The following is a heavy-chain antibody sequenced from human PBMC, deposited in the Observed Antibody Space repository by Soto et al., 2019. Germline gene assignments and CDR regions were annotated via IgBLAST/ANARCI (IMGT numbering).Heavy chain of an antibody. J-gene: IGHJ4*02. CDR2: IYYSVTT. CDR3: ARGPTYYYDSSGYYLFDY. CDR1: GSSISSYY. Sequence: PSETLSLTCTVSGSSISSYYCSWIRQPPGKGLGWIGYIYYSVTTNYNPSLKSRVTISVDTSKKQFSRKLSSVTAADTAVYYCARGPTYYYDSSGYYLFDYWGQGTLVTV. V-gene: IGHV4-59*01. D-gene: IGHD3-22*01.